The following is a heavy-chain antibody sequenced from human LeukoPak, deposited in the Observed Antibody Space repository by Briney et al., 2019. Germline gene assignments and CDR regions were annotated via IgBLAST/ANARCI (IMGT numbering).Heavy chain of an antibody. J-gene: IGHJ3*02. V-gene: IGHV4-4*07. CDR3: ARVVGAYYDSSGYQNRAENAFDI. D-gene: IGHD3-22*01. CDR2: IYTSGST. Sequence: EPSETLPLTCTVSGGSISSYYWSWIRQPAGKGLEWIGRIYTSGSTNYNPSLKSRVTMSVDTSKNQFSLKLSSVTAADTAVYYCARVVGAYYDSSGYQNRAENAFDIWGQGTMVTVSS. CDR1: GGSISSYY.